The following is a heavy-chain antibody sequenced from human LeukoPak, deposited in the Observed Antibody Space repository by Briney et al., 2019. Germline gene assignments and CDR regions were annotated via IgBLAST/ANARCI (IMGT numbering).Heavy chain of an antibody. Sequence: GGSLRLSCAASGFTFSSYAMHWVRQAPGKGLEWVAVISYDGSNKYYADSVKGRFTISRDNSKNTLYLQMNSLRAEDTAVYYCARDNVVEWEHNYYYGMDVWGQGTTVTVSS. V-gene: IGHV3-30-3*01. D-gene: IGHD1-26*01. J-gene: IGHJ6*02. CDR3: ARDNVVEWEHNYYYGMDV. CDR1: GFTFSSYA. CDR2: ISYDGSNK.